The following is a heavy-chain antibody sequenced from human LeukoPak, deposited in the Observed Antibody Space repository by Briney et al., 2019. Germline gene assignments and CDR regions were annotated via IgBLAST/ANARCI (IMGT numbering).Heavy chain of an antibody. CDR1: GFIFSNFA. V-gene: IGHV3-30*18. Sequence: GTSLRLSCAASGFIFSNFAMHWVRQAPGKGLEWVAVILSDGSNEYYGDSVKGRFIISRDNSKDTLNLQMNSLRGDDTAVYYCAKRGARRSDWYGMDVWGQGTSVTVSS. J-gene: IGHJ6*02. D-gene: IGHD6-6*01. CDR3: AKRGARRSDWYGMDV. CDR2: ILSDGSNE.